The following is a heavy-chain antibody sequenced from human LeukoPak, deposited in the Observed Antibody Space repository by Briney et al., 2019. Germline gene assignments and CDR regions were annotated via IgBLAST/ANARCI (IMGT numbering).Heavy chain of an antibody. Sequence: GGSLRLSCAVSRFTFSAYGMSWVRQAPGKGLEWVASINQDGGTKYYLDSVKGRFTISRDNAKNSLYLQMNSLRGEDTAVYYCAGGGYSSGWYSSPDYWGQGTLVTVSS. CDR1: RFTFSAYG. V-gene: IGHV3-7*03. CDR2: INQDGGTK. CDR3: AGGGYSSGWYSSPDY. J-gene: IGHJ4*02. D-gene: IGHD6-19*01.